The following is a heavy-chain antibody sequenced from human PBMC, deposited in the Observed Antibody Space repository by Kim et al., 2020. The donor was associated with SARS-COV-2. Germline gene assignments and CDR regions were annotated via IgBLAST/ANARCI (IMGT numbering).Heavy chain of an antibody. D-gene: IGHD1-26*01. V-gene: IGHV3-23*01. CDR3: AKDRGRDGGTSDC. Sequence: ADAVKGRFTISGEKSKNTMYLQMNSLRAEDTAVYYCAKDRGRDGGTSDCWGQGTLVTVSS. J-gene: IGHJ4*02.